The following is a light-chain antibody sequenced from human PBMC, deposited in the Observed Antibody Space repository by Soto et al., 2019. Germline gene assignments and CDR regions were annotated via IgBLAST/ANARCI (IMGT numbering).Light chain of an antibody. J-gene: IGLJ2*01. CDR1: SSNIGAGYD. CDR2: GNS. V-gene: IGLV1-40*01. CDR3: QSYDSSLSGSVV. Sequence: QSVLTQPPSVSEAPGQRVTISYTGSSSNIGAGYDVHWYQQLPGTAPKLLIYGNSNRPSGVPDRFSGSKSGTSASLAITGLQAEDEADYYCQSYDSSLSGSVVFGGGTKLTVL.